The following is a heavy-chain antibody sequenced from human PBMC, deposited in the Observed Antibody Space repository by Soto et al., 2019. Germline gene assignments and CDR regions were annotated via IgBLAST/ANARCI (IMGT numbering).Heavy chain of an antibody. CDR2: IYWSDEK. CDR3: AHRRGADYKGGFQY. CDR1: GFSLSTSGVG. D-gene: IGHD4-4*01. V-gene: IGHV2-5*01. Sequence: QITLKESGPTLVKPTQTLTLTCTFSGFSLSTSGVGVGWIRQPPGKALEWLALIYWSDEKRYSPSLSSRLTIPKGTPQNQVVLTMTNMDPVDTAPYFCAHRRGADYKGGFQYWGQGTLVTVSS. J-gene: IGHJ4*02.